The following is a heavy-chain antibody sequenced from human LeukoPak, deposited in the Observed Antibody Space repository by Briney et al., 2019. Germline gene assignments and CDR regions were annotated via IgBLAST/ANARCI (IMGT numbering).Heavy chain of an antibody. CDR3: ARGSEYTSSTNYYFDY. V-gene: IGHV3-7*01. CDR1: GFTFSSYW. CDR2: IKHDGSEK. J-gene: IGHJ4*02. Sequence: GGSLRLSCAASGFTFSSYWMSWVRQAPGKGLEWVANIKHDGSEKHYVDSVKGRFTISRDNAKKSLFLDMNSLGVEDTAVYYCARGSEYTSSTNYYFDYWGQGTLVTVSS. D-gene: IGHD6-6*01.